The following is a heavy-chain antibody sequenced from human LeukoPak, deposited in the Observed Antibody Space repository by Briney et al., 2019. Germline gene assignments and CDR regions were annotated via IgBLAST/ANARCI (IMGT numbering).Heavy chain of an antibody. J-gene: IGHJ3*02. CDR3: AKGGSGFDAFDI. CDR1: GFTFSSHT. CDR2: ISSSSSYI. Sequence: GSLRLSCAASGFTFSSHTMHWVRQAPGKGLEWVSSISSSSSYIYYADSVKGRFTISRDNAKNSLYLQMNSLRAEDTAVYYCAKGGSGFDAFDIWGQGTMVTVSS. V-gene: IGHV3-21*04. D-gene: IGHD6-19*01.